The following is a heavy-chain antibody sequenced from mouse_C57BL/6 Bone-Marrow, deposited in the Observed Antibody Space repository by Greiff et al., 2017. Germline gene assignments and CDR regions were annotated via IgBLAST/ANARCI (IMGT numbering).Heavy chain of an antibody. CDR2: INPSNGGT. J-gene: IGHJ3*01. D-gene: IGHD2-1*01. Sequence: QVQLQQSGTELVKPGASVKLSCKASGYTFTSYWMHWVKQRPGQGLEWIGNINPSNGGTSYNQKFKGKATLTVDKSSSTAYMELRSLTSEDSAVYYCATIYYGNPAYWGQGTLVTLSA. V-gene: IGHV1-53*01. CDR1: GYTFTSYW. CDR3: ATIYYGNPAY.